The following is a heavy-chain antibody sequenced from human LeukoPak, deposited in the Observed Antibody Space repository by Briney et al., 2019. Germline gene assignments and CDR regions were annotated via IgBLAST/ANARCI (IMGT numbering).Heavy chain of an antibody. CDR2: IYYSGPT. D-gene: IGHD3-22*01. CDR3: ARAGGLWDSSANYYPCPFGY. J-gene: IGHJ4*02. Sequence: SETLSLTCTVSGGSISTYYWNWIRQPPGKGLEWIGYIYYSGPTNYNPSLKSRVSISVDTSKNQFSLKVTSVTAADTAVYYCARAGGLWDSSANYYPCPFGYWGQGTLVTVSS. V-gene: IGHV4-59*01. CDR1: GGSISTYY.